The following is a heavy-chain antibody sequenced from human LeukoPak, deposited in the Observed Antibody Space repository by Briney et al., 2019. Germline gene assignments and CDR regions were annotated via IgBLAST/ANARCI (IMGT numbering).Heavy chain of an antibody. Sequence: PSETLSLTCTVSGYSISSHYYWGWIRQPPGKGLEWIGSIYYSGSTFYNPSLKGRVTISVDTSKNQFSLKLSSVTAADTAVYYCAVYYYDSSGYYGPFEYWGQGTLVTVSS. CDR3: AVYYYDSSGYYGPFEY. CDR2: IYYSGST. CDR1: GYSISSHYY. J-gene: IGHJ4*02. D-gene: IGHD3-22*01. V-gene: IGHV4-38-2*02.